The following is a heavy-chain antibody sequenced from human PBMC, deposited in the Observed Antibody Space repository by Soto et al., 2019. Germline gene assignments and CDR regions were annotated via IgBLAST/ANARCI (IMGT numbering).Heavy chain of an antibody. J-gene: IGHJ4*02. CDR1: GYPFTTYY. V-gene: IGHV1-2*02. CDR2: IDPRSGGT. CDR3: ATDDYGIFPY. D-gene: IGHD3-10*01. Sequence: ASVKVSCKVSGYPFTTYYIHWVRQAPGQGLEWMGWIDPRSGGTVYEQKFQGRVTMTRDTSISTVYMDLSGLTSDDTALYYCATDDYGIFPYWGQGSPVTVPS.